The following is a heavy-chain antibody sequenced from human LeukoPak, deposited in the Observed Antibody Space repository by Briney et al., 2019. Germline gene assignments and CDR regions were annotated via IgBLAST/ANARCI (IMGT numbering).Heavy chain of an antibody. Sequence: PGRSLRLSCAASGFTFSSYGMHWVRQAPGKGLEWVAVISYDGSNKYYADSVKGRFIISRDNSKNTLYLQMNSLRAEDTAVYYCAKDTVKVTTIRRVPHYMDVWGKGTTVTISS. V-gene: IGHV3-30*18. J-gene: IGHJ6*03. CDR3: AKDTVKVTTIRRVPHYMDV. D-gene: IGHD5-12*01. CDR2: ISYDGSNK. CDR1: GFTFSSYG.